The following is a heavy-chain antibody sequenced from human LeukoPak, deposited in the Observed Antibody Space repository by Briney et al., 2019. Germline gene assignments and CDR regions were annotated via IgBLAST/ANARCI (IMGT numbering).Heavy chain of an antibody. J-gene: IGHJ6*03. D-gene: IGHD6-6*01. CDR2: INHTGST. Sequence: SETLSLTCTVSDDSITIYYWTWIRQPPGKGMEWIGYINHTGSTNYNASLNRRLTISRDASKNHFSLTLRSATAADTAGVFCSRERVSSSCSYSTYYYYFYMDVWGKGTTVSVSS. CDR3: SRERVSSSCSYSTYYYYFYMDV. CDR1: DDSITIYY. V-gene: IGHV4-59*01.